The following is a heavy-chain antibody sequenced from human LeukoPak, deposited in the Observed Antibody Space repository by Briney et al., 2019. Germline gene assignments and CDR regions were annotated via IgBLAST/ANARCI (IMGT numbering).Heavy chain of an antibody. CDR1: GYSFTSYW. J-gene: IGHJ4*02. V-gene: IGHV5-51*04. Sequence: GESLKISCKGSGYSFTSYWIGWVRQMPGKGLEWMGIIYPGDSDTRYSPSLQGQVTISADKPISTAYLQWSSLKASDTAMYYWAREDDDYGDYVDPDYFDYWGQGTLVTVSS. CDR2: IYPGDSDT. CDR3: AREDDDYGDYVDPDYFDY. D-gene: IGHD4-17*01.